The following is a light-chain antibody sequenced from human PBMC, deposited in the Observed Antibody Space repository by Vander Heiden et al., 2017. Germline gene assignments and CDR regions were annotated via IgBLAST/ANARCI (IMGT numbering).Light chain of an antibody. CDR1: QGISNN. CDR3: QKYDSAPYT. V-gene: IGKV1-27*01. J-gene: IGKJ2*01. CDR2: AAS. Sequence: DNKMAQSPFSLSASVGARVTITCRASQGISNNIAWYQQTPGKVPKRLIYAASTWQAGVPSRFSGSGSGTDCTLASSSLQPEDAATYYCQKYDSAPYTFGQGTKLEIK.